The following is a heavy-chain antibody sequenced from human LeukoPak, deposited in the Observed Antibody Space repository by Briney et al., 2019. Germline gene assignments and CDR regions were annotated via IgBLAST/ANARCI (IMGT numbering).Heavy chain of an antibody. CDR3: ARDLYCSSTSCYGGPERFDP. V-gene: IGHV1-18*01. D-gene: IGHD2-2*01. J-gene: IGHJ5*02. Sequence: ASVPVSRKASGYTFTSYGISWVRQAPGQGLEWMGWISAYNGNTSYAQKLQGRVTMTTDTTTSTAYMELRSLRADDTAVYYCARDLYCSSTSCYGGPERFDPRGQGTLVTVSS. CDR1: GYTFTSYG. CDR2: ISAYNGNT.